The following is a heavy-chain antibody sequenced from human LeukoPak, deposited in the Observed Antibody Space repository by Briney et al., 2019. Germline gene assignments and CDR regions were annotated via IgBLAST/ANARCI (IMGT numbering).Heavy chain of an antibody. Sequence: GGSLRLSCAASGFTFSSYAMSWVRQAPGKGLEWVSAISASGGSTYYADSVKGRFTISRDNSKNTLYLQMNSLRAEDTAVYYCAKGSVVVAATPLAYWGQGTLVTVSS. CDR2: ISASGGST. CDR3: AKGSVVVAATPLAY. J-gene: IGHJ4*02. CDR1: GFTFSSYA. D-gene: IGHD2-15*01. V-gene: IGHV3-23*01.